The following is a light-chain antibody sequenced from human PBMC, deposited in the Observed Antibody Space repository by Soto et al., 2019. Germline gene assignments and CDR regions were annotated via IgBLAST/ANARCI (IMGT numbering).Light chain of an antibody. CDR3: QQYDDLPST. Sequence: EIVMTQSPATLSVSPGERATLSCRASQSVSSNLAWYQQKPGQAPRLLIYGASTRATGIPARFSGSGSGTEFTLTISSLQSEDFATYYCQQYDDLPSTFGGGTKVEV. V-gene: IGKV3-15*01. J-gene: IGKJ4*01. CDR2: GAS. CDR1: QSVSSN.